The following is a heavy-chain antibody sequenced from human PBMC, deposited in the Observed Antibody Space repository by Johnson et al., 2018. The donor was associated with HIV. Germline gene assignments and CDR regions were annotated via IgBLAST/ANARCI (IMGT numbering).Heavy chain of an antibody. D-gene: IGHD3-9*01. CDR3: ASEIVYDILTGAFDI. Sequence: QVQLVESGGGVVQPGRSLRLSCAASGFTFSTYGMHWVRQAPGKGLEWVAVITYDGSNQYYGDSVKGRFTISRDNSKNTLYLQMNSLRVEDTAVYYCASEIVYDILTGAFDIWGQGTMVTVSS. CDR1: GFTFSTYG. J-gene: IGHJ3*02. V-gene: IGHV3-30*03. CDR2: ITYDGSNQ.